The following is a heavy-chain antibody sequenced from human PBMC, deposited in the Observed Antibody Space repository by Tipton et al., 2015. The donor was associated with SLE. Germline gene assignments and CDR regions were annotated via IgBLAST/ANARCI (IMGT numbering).Heavy chain of an antibody. Sequence: GLVKPSETLSLTCAVYGGSFSGYYWSWIRQPPGKGLEWVGEINHSGSTNYNPSLKSRVTISVDTSKNQFSLKLSSVTAADTAVYYCASGLVADYWGQGTLVTVSS. CDR1: GGSFSGYY. V-gene: IGHV4-34*01. D-gene: IGHD2-15*01. J-gene: IGHJ4*02. CDR2: INHSGST. CDR3: ASGLVADY.